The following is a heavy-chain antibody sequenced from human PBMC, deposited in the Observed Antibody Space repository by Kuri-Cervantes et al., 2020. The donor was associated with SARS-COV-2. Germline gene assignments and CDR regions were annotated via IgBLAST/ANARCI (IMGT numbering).Heavy chain of an antibody. CDR2: INHSGST. Sequence: ESLKLYCAVYGGSFSGYYWSWIRQPPGKGLEWIGEINHSGSTNYNPSLKSRVTISVDTSKNQFSLKLSSVTAADTAVYYCARDGGGARDYYYGMDVWGQGTTVTVSS. CDR3: ARDGGGARDYYYGMDV. D-gene: IGHD4-23*01. J-gene: IGHJ6*02. CDR1: GGSFSGYY. V-gene: IGHV4-34*01.